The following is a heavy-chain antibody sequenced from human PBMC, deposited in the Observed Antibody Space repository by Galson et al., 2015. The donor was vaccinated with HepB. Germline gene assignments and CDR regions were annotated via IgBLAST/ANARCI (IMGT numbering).Heavy chain of an antibody. CDR1: CSRFSLYL. Sequence: QSGAEVTKPGESLTISCAGSCSRFSLYLLAWVLPMPGRGPAWLGSIYPRASEPRSSPTFPGPVPISVAKSLPTAYLQLRSLPASDTAMYYCARRPIYGSGVYAMDVWGHGTTVTVSS. CDR3: ARRPIYGSGVYAMDV. J-gene: IGHJ6*02. V-gene: IGHV5-51*01. D-gene: IGHD2-15*01. CDR2: IYPRASEP.